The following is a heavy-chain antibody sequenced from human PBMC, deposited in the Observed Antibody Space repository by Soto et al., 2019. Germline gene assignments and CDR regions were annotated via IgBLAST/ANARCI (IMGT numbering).Heavy chain of an antibody. CDR1: GYTFTSYG. CDR2: ISTSKGNT. V-gene: IGHV1-18*01. J-gene: IGHJ4*02. CDR3: ATRSPAFDF. Sequence: QVQLVQSGPEVKKPGASVKVSCKTSGYTFTSYGIAWVRQAPGQGLEWMGWISTSKGNTNYAQKFQGRVTMTTDTSTSTAYMELRSLRSDDTAAYYCATRSPAFDFWGQGTLVTVSS.